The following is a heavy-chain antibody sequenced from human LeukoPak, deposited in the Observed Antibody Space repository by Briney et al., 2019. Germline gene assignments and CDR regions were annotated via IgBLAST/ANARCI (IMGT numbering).Heavy chain of an antibody. Sequence: GGFLRLSCAASGFTFSSYSMHWVRQAPGKGLEWVSYISSSSSTIYYADSVKGRFTISRDNAKNSLYLQMNSQRAEDTAVYYCARPFDGSGKHWGQGTLVTVSS. CDR3: ARPFDGSGKH. V-gene: IGHV3-48*01. CDR2: ISSSSSTI. J-gene: IGHJ4*02. CDR1: GFTFSSYS. D-gene: IGHD3-10*01.